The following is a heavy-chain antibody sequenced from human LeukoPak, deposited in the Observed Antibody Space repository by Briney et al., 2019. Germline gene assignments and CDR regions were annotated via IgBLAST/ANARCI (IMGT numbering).Heavy chain of an antibody. CDR2: ISYDGSNK. J-gene: IGHJ3*02. CDR1: GFTFSSYG. CDR3: AKDTYYDYVWGSYRHEAFDI. V-gene: IGHV3-30*18. Sequence: PGRSLRLSCAASGFTFSSYGMHWVRQAPGKGQERVAVISYDGSNKYYADSVKGRFTISRDNSKNKLYLQMNSLRAEDTAVYYCAKDTYYDYVWGSYRHEAFDIWGQGTMVTVSS. D-gene: IGHD3-16*02.